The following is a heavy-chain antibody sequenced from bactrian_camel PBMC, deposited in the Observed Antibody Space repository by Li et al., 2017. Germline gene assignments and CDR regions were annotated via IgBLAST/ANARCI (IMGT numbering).Heavy chain of an antibody. CDR2: IYGAHSAT. CDR3: ATDLNWQNY. Sequence: HVQLVESGGDLVQPGGSLRLSCAASGFTFSSYYMAWVHQAPGKGLEWLSSIYGAHSATYYADSVKGRFTISRDNAKTTLYLQMNSLKSEDTALYYCATDLNWQNYWGQGTQVTVS. CDR1: GFTFSSYY. V-gene: IGHV3-2*01. D-gene: IGHD7*01. J-gene: IGHJ4*01.